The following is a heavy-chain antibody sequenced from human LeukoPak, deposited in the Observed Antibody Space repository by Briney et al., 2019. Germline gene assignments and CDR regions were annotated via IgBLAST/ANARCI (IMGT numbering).Heavy chain of an antibody. CDR3: AKDRSLLLWFGELNY. CDR2: IYSGGST. V-gene: IGHV3-53*01. D-gene: IGHD3-10*01. Sequence: GGSLRLSCAASGFTVSSNYMSWVRQAPGKGLEWVSVIYSGGSTYYADSVKGRFTISRDNSKNTLYLQMNSLRAEDTAVYYCAKDRSLLLWFGELNYWGQGTLVTVSS. J-gene: IGHJ4*02. CDR1: GFTVSSNY.